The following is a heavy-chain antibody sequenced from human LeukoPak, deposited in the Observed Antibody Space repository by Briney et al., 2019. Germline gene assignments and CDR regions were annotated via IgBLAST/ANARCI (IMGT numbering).Heavy chain of an antibody. CDR3: ARVAKERVGGVYYFDY. Sequence: GGSLRLSCAASGFTFSDYDMPWVRQATGKGLEWVSAIGTAGDTYYTGSVKGRFTISRENAKNSLYLQMTSLRAGDTAVYYCARVAKERVGGVYYFDYWGRGTLVTVSS. J-gene: IGHJ4*02. D-gene: IGHD1-1*01. CDR1: GFTFSDYD. CDR2: IGTAGDT. V-gene: IGHV3-13*01.